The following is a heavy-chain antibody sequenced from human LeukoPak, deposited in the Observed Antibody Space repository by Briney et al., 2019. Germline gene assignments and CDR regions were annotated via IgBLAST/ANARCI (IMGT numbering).Heavy chain of an antibody. CDR1: GGTFSSYA. CDR3: ARGELLHAFDI. D-gene: IGHD1-26*01. CDR2: IIPIFGTA. Sequence: ASVKVSCKASGGTFSSYAISWVRQASGQGLEWMGGIIPIFGTANYAQKFQGRVTITADESTSTAYMELSSLRSEDTAVYYCARGELLHAFDIWGQGTMVTVSS. V-gene: IGHV1-69*13. J-gene: IGHJ3*02.